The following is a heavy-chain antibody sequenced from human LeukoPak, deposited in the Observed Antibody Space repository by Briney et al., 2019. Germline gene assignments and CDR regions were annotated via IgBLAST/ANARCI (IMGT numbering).Heavy chain of an antibody. V-gene: IGHV1-2*02. Sequence: ASVKVSCKASGYSFVGYYLHWARQAPGQGLEWMSWIDPYTGNTHYAQKFQGRLTVTRDTSISTTYMELSWLTSDDTAMYYCAREYSASEHWGQGTLVTVSS. CDR2: IDPYTGNT. J-gene: IGHJ1*01. D-gene: IGHD5-12*01. CDR3: AREYSASEH. CDR1: GYSFVGYY.